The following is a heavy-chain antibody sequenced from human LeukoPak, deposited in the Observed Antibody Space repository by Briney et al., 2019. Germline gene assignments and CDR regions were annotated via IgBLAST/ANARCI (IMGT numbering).Heavy chain of an antibody. J-gene: IGHJ4*02. D-gene: IGHD3-22*01. CDR1: GFTFSSYS. CDR3: ARDPTPPYDSSGYFAY. CDR2: ISSSSSYI. V-gene: IGHV3-21*01. Sequence: GGSLRLSCAASGFTFSSYSMNWVRQAPGNGLEWVSSISSSSSYIYYADSVKGRFTISRDNAKNSLYLQMNSLRAEDTAVYYCARDPTPPYDSSGYFAYWGQGTLVTVSS.